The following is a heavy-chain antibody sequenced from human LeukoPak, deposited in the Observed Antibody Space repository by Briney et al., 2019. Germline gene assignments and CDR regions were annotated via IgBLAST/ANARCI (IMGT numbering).Heavy chain of an antibody. CDR2: IFYDGSNK. CDR1: GFTFSSYG. Sequence: PGGSLRLSCAASGFTFSSYGMHWVRQAPGKGLEWVTVIFYDGSNKYYADSVKGRFTISRDNSKNTLYLQMNSLRAEDTAVYYCAVGLSNAFDIWGQGTMVTVSS. J-gene: IGHJ3*02. V-gene: IGHV3-30*02. CDR3: AVGLSNAFDI. D-gene: IGHD3-10*01.